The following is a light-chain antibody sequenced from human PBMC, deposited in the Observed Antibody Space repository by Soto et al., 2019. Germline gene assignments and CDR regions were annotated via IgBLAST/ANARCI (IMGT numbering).Light chain of an antibody. J-gene: IGKJ1*01. V-gene: IGKV4-1*01. CDR3: QQSYGPPWT. Sequence: IVMTQSPDSLAVSLGERATINCKSSQSLTYSVNNENYLSWFQQKPGQPPKLIIYWASTRESGVPDRFSGSGSGRYFTLTISSLQAEDVAVYYCQQSYGPPWTFGQGTRVEIK. CDR2: WAS. CDR1: QSLTYSVNNENY.